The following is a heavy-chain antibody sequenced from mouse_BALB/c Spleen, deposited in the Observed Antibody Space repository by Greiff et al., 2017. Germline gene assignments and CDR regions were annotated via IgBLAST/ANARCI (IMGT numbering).Heavy chain of an antibody. CDR2: INSNGGST. CDR3: ARDQDYYGAWFAY. Sequence: EVMLVESGGGLVQPGGSLKLSCAASGFTFSSYGMSWVRQTPDKRLELVATINSNGGSTYYPDSVKGRFTISRDNAKNTLYLQMSSLKSEDTAMYYCARDQDYYGAWFAYWGQGTLVTVSA. D-gene: IGHD1-1*01. CDR1: GFTFSSYG. J-gene: IGHJ3*01. V-gene: IGHV5-6-3*01.